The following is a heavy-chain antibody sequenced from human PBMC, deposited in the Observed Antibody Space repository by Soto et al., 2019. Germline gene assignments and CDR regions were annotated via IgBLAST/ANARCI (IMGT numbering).Heavy chain of an antibody. CDR2: IDPSDSDT. CDR1: GYSFTSYW. CDR3: PRPVSGDYPASADDAFYX. J-gene: IGHJ3*01. D-gene: IGHD4-17*01. Sequence: GEALKISWKGSGYSFTSYWISWVRQIPGKGLELMVMIDPSDSDTKYRPSFQGHVTISAYKSIGTAYLQWSSLKASDTAMYYCPRPVSGDYPASADDAFYXWGQVTRVPVS. V-gene: IGHV5-10-1*01.